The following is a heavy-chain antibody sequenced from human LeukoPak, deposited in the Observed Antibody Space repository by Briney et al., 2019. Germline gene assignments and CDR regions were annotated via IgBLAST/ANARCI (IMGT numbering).Heavy chain of an antibody. J-gene: IGHJ5*02. CDR2: IYTGGTT. Sequence: GGSLRLSCAASGVTVSSTYMSWLRQAPGKGLEWISLIYTGGTTHYTDSVKGRFTISRDNSENTLYLQMNSLRAEDTAVYYCARGITGSNNWFDPWGQGTLVTVSS. D-gene: IGHD1-20*01. CDR3: ARGITGSNNWFDP. V-gene: IGHV3-53*01. CDR1: GVTVSSTY.